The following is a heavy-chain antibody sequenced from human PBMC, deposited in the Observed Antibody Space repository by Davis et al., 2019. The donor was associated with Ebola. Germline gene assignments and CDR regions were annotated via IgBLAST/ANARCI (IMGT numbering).Heavy chain of an antibody. CDR3: ARVSEGTTRLFDY. CDR1: GYNFNNYA. CDR2: ISGFNDNK. Sequence: ASVKVSCKTSGYNFNNYAIAWVRQAPGQGLEWMGWISGFNDNKIYAQKFQDRVILTKDTSTSTAYMELRSLRSDDAAVYYCARVSEGTTRLFDYWGQGTLVTVSS. D-gene: IGHD2-15*01. J-gene: IGHJ4*02. V-gene: IGHV1-18*01.